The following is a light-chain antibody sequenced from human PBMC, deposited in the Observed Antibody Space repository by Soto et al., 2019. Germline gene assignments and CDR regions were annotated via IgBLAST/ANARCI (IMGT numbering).Light chain of an antibody. CDR1: QSVSSSY. V-gene: IGKV3-20*01. CDR3: QQYGSLPQT. J-gene: IGKJ1*01. Sequence: GLTQSPSTLSLSPGGRATLPFRARQSVSSSYLAWYQQKPGQAPRLVIYGASSRATGIPDRFSGSGSGKDFTLTISRLEPEDFAVYYCQQYGSLPQTLGQGTKVDIK. CDR2: GAS.